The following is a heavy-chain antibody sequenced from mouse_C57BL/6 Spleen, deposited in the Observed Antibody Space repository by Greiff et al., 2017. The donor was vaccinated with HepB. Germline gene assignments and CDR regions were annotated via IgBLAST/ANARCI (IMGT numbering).Heavy chain of an antibody. J-gene: IGHJ2*01. Sequence: EVQLVESGGGLVKPGGSLKLSCAASGFTFSIYAMSWVRQTPEKRLEWVATISDGGSYTYYPDNVKGRFTISRDNAKNNLYLQMSHLKSEDTAMYYCARNWYYFDYWGQGTTLTVSS. CDR3: ARNWYYFDY. V-gene: IGHV5-4*01. CDR2: ISDGGSYT. CDR1: GFTFSIYA. D-gene: IGHD4-1*01.